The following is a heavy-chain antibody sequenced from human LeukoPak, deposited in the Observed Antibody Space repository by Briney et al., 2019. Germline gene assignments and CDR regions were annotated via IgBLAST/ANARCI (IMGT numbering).Heavy chain of an antibody. J-gene: IGHJ4*02. CDR1: GVSISSGGYS. CDR3: ARGRYYDSSGYYLDY. Sequence: PSETLSLTCAVSGVSISSGGYSWSWLRQPPGKGLEWIVYIYHSGSTYYNPSLKRRVTISVDRSKNQFSLKLSSVTAADTAVYYCARGRYYDSSGYYLDYWGQGTLVTVSS. D-gene: IGHD3-22*01. CDR2: IYHSGST. V-gene: IGHV4-30-2*01.